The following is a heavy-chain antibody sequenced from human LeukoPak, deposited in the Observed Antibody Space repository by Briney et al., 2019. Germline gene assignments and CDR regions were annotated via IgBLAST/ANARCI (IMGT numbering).Heavy chain of an antibody. D-gene: IGHD3-9*01. V-gene: IGHV4-61*02. J-gene: IGHJ3*02. CDR2: IYTSGST. Sequence: TLSLTCTVSGGSISSGSYYWSWIRQPAGKGLEWIGRIYTSGSTNYNPSLKSRVTISVDTSKNQFSLKLSSVTAADTAVYYCARDQGEKSAYYDILTGYYAFDIWGQGTMVTVSS. CDR1: GGSISSGSYY. CDR3: ARDQGEKSAYYDILTGYYAFDI.